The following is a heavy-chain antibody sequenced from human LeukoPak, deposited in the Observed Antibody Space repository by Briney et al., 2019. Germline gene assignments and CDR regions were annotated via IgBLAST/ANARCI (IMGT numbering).Heavy chain of an antibody. Sequence: SETLSLTCAVYGGSFSGYYWSWIRQPPGKGLEWIGEINHSGSTNYNPSLKSRVTISVERSKNQFSLKLSSVTAADTAVYYCARDPYCGGDCYYNWFDPWGQGTLVTVSS. CDR2: INHSGST. V-gene: IGHV4-34*01. CDR3: ARDPYCGGDCYYNWFDP. CDR1: GGSFSGYY. D-gene: IGHD2-21*02. J-gene: IGHJ5*02.